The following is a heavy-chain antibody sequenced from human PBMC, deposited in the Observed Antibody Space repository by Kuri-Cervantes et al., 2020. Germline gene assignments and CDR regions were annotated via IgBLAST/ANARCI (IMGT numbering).Heavy chain of an antibody. CDR1: GGTFSSYA. CDR3: ARDRTLNWNDGFDY. V-gene: IGHV1-69*06. J-gene: IGHJ4*02. D-gene: IGHD1-1*01. Sequence: SVKVSCKASGGTFSSYAISWVRQAPGQGLEWMGGIIPIFGTANYAQKFQGRVTITADKSTSTAYMELSSLRSEDTAVYYCARDRTLNWNDGFDYWGQGTLVTVSS. CDR2: IIPIFGTA.